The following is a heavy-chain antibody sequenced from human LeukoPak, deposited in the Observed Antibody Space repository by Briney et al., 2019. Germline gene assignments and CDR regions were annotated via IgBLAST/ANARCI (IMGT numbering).Heavy chain of an antibody. V-gene: IGHV3-23*01. CDR2: ISGSGGST. CDR3: AREGSNNYGSGGYYNDDC. J-gene: IGHJ4*02. D-gene: IGHD3-10*01. CDR1: GFTFSSYA. Sequence: GGSLRLSCVASGFTFSSYAMSWVRQAPGKGLEWVSAISGSGGSTYYADSVKGRFTISRDNSKNTLYVQMNSLRVEDTAVYYCAREGSNNYGSGGYYNDDCWGQGTLVTVSS.